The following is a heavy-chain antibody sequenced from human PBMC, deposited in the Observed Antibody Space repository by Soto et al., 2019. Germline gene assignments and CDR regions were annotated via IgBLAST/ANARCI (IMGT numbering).Heavy chain of an antibody. Sequence: QVQLVQSGAEVKKPGSSVKVSCKAYGGTFGSYAFSWVRQAPGQGLAWMGGIIPIPGTANYAQKFQGRVTIAADESTSTAYMELSSLSSEDTAVYYCARSQGSSTSLEIYYYYYYGMDVWGKGTTVTVSS. CDR1: GGTFGSYA. D-gene: IGHD2-2*01. CDR2: IIPIPGTA. CDR3: ARSQGSSTSLEIYYYYYYGMDV. J-gene: IGHJ6*04. V-gene: IGHV1-69*01.